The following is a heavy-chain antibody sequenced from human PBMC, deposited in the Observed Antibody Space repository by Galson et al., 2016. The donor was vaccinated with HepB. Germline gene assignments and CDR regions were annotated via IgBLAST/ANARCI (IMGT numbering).Heavy chain of an antibody. Sequence: SLRLSCAASGFSVTRIYMTWVRQAPGKGLEWVSVLYGIGTTYYADSVKGRFTISRDDDQNTLFLQMDRLRPEDTATYFCARGFCGGTSCYGGFYYGMGVWGKGTRVIVSS. CDR1: GFSVTRIY. V-gene: IGHV3-66*02. J-gene: IGHJ6*04. D-gene: IGHD2-2*01. CDR2: LYGIGTT. CDR3: ARGFCGGTSCYGGFYYGMGV.